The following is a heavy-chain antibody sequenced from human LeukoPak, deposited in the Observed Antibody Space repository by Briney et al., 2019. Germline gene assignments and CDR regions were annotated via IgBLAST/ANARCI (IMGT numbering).Heavy chain of an antibody. Sequence: GGSLRLSCAASGXTFSSYWMTWIRQPPGKGLQWVASIKRDGTDKYYVDSVKGRFTISRDNAKGSLYLQMDGLGVEDTAIYYCVSDDTFTFDHWGQGSLVTVSS. J-gene: IGHJ4*02. CDR1: GXTFSSYW. V-gene: IGHV3-7*04. CDR3: VSDDTFTFDH. CDR2: IKRDGTDK.